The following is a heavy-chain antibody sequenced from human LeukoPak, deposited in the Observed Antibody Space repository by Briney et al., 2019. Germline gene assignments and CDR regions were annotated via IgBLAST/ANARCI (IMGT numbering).Heavy chain of an antibody. J-gene: IGHJ4*02. V-gene: IGHV3-48*01. CDR1: GFTFSSYS. CDR2: ISSSSNTI. Sequence: PGGSLRLSCAASGFTFSSYSMNWVRQAPGKGLEWVAYISSSSNTIDSADSVKGRFTISRDNAKNSLYLQVNSLRAEDTAVHYCARARGYSYGYSDYWGQGTLVTVSS. D-gene: IGHD5-18*01. CDR3: ARARGYSYGYSDY.